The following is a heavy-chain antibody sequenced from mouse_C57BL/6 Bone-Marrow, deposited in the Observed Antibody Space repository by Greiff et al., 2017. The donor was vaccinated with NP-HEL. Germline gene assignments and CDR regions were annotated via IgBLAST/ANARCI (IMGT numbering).Heavy chain of an antibody. CDR3: ARPLITTDY. V-gene: IGHV1-81*01. CDR2: IYPRSGNT. J-gene: IGHJ2*01. CDR1: GYTFTSYG. Sequence: QVHVKQSGAELARPGASVKLSCKASGYTFTSYGISWVKQRTGQGLEWIGEIYPRSGNTYYNEKFKGKATLTADKSSSTAYMELRSLTSEDSAVYFCARPLITTDYWGQGTTLTVSS. D-gene: IGHD1-1*01.